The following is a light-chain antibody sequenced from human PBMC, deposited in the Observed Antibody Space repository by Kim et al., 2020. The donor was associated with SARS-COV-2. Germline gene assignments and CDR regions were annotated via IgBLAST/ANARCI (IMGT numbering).Light chain of an antibody. J-gene: IGKJ2*01. CDR3: QQYYSAPYN. CDR2: SAS. V-gene: IGKV4-1*01. Sequence: RATINCKSSQSVLYTSKDKNYLAWYQQKPGQPPKLLIYSASTRESGVPDRITGSGSGTDFTLTISSLQTEDVAVYYCQQYYSAPYNFGQGTKLEI. CDR1: QSVLYTSKDKNY.